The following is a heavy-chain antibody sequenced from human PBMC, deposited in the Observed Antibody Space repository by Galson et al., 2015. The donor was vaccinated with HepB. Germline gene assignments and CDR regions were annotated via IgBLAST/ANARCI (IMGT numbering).Heavy chain of an antibody. Sequence: SLRLSCAASGFTFSSYWMHWVRQAPGKGLVWVSRINSDGSSTTYADSVKGRFTISRDNAKNTPYLQMNSLRAEDTAVYYCAAVGWGNGFDIWGQGTMVTVSS. D-gene: IGHD3-16*01. J-gene: IGHJ3*02. CDR3: AAVGWGNGFDI. V-gene: IGHV3-74*03. CDR2: INSDGSST. CDR1: GFTFSSYW.